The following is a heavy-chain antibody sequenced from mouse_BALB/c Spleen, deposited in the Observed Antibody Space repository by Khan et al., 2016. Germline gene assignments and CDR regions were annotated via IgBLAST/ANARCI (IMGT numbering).Heavy chain of an antibody. Sequence: QVQLQQPGAELVKAGASVKMSCKVSGYTFTSYWMHWVKQRLGQGPEWFAETNPTNGRTYYNEKFKSKATLTVGKSSSTAYMLLSGPTFEDSAVYYCARIKKIVATYFDYWGQGTTLTVSS. CDR1: GYTFTSYW. V-gene: IGHV1S81*02. J-gene: IGHJ2*01. CDR3: ARIKKIVATYFDY. CDR2: TNPTNGRT. D-gene: IGHD1-1*01.